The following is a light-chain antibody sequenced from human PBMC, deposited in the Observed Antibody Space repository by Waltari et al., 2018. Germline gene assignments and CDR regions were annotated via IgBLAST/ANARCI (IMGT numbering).Light chain of an antibody. CDR3: QSVDSRITYVV. Sequence: YELTQPPSVSVSPGQTARITCPGDALAKQFASWYQQKPGQAPVMVIYKDTERPSGTPERFSGSSSGTTVTLTISGVQAEDEADYYCQSVDSRITYVVFGGGTKVTVL. CDR2: KDT. CDR1: ALAKQF. J-gene: IGLJ2*01. V-gene: IGLV3-25*03.